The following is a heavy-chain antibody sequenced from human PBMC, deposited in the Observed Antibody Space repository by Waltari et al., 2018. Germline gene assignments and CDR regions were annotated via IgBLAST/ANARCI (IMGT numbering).Heavy chain of an antibody. Sequence: QVQLQESGPGLVKPSETLSLTCAVSGYSISSGYYWGWIRQPPGKGLEWIGSIYHSGSTYYNPSLKSRVTISVDTSKNQFSLKLSSVTAADTAVYYCARAPDFYDAFDIWGQGTMVTVSS. D-gene: IGHD3-3*01. J-gene: IGHJ3*02. V-gene: IGHV4-38-2*01. CDR1: GYSISSGYY. CDR3: ARAPDFYDAFDI. CDR2: IYHSGST.